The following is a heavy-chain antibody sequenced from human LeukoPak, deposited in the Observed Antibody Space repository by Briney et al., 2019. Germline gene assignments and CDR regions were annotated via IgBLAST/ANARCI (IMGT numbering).Heavy chain of an antibody. CDR2: TYSRSRWHY. J-gene: IGHJ4*02. D-gene: IGHD2-15*01. V-gene: IGHV6-1*01. CDR1: GDSVSSNSAA. CDR3: ARGLAATGFDY. Sequence: SQTLSLTCAISGDSVSSNSAAWNWIRQPPSRGLEWLGRTYSRSRWHYDYALSVRSRITINTDTSKNQFSLQLTSVTPEDTAVYYCARGLAATGFDYWGQGTLVTVSS.